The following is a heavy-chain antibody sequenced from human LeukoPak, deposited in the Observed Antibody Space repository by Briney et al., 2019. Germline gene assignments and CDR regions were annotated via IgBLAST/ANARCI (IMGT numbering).Heavy chain of an antibody. CDR1: GGSISSSRYY. D-gene: IGHD6-13*01. V-gene: IGHV4-39*01. J-gene: IGHJ5*02. Sequence: PSETLSLTCTLSGGSISSSRYYWGWIRQPPGKGLEWVGSIYYSGSTYYNPSLKSRVTISVDTSKNQFSLKLSSVTAADTAVYYCARAAYSSSWYGESSWFDPWGQGTLVTVSS. CDR3: ARAAYSSSWYGESSWFDP. CDR2: IYYSGST.